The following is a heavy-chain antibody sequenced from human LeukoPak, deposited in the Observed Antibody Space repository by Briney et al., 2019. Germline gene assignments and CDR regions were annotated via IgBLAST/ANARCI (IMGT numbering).Heavy chain of an antibody. D-gene: IGHD3-10*01. CDR1: GFSFNTYW. CDR2: INGDGSEK. V-gene: IGHV3-7*01. Sequence: GGSLRLSCAGSGFSFNTYWMTWVRHAPGKGREGVANINGDGSEKYYVDSVKGRFTISRDNAKNSLYLQMNSLRAEDTAVYYCARPLRGTYYGSGSYFDAFDIWGQGTMVTVSS. CDR3: ARPLRGTYYGSGSYFDAFDI. J-gene: IGHJ3*02.